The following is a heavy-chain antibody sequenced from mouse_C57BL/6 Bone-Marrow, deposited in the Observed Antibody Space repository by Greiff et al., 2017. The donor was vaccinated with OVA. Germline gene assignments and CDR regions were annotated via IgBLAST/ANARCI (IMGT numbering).Heavy chain of an antibody. CDR1: GFTFSDYG. CDR3: ARSNYWYFDV. V-gene: IGHV5-17*01. Sequence: EVQLVESGGGLVKPGGSLKLSCAASGFTFSDYGMHWVRQAPEKGLEWVAYISSGSSTNYYADTVKGRFTISRDNAKNTLYLQMTSLRSEDTAMYYCARSNYWYFDVGGTGTTVTVSA. J-gene: IGHJ1*03. CDR2: ISSGSSTN.